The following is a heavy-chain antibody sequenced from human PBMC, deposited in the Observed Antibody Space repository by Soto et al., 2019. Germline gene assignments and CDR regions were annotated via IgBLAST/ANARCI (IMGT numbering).Heavy chain of an antibody. D-gene: IGHD2-2*01. Sequence: SLRLSFVTSGFGLRDPSQDGGRAAPGLGLEWAGRSRNEATSCTTEYVSSLTVRFIISRDDSKNSLYLQMNSLKTEDTAVYYCVRLPAAKYYFDCWGQGSLVTVSS. CDR3: VRLPAAKYYFDC. CDR1: GFGLRDPS. V-gene: IGHV3-72*01. J-gene: IGHJ4*02. CDR2: SRNEATSCTT.